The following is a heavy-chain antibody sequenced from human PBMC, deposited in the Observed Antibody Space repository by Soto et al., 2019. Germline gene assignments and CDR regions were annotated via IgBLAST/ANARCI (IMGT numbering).Heavy chain of an antibody. CDR3: ALAKQDERHRGRYCDL. D-gene: IGHD5-12*01. CDR2: IYWDDDK. Sequence: QITLKESGPTLVKPTQTLTLTCTFSGFSLSTSGVGVGWIRQPPGKALEWLALIYWDDDKRYSPSLKSRLTITKATSKNQVVLTMTNLDPVDTATYYCALAKQDERHRGRYCDLWGRGTLVTVSS. CDR1: GFSLSTSGVG. J-gene: IGHJ2*01. V-gene: IGHV2-5*02.